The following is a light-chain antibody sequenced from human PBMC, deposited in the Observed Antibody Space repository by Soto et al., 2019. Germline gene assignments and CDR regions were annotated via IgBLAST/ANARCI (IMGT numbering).Light chain of an antibody. CDR3: QQFNNWPPLT. J-gene: IGKJ4*01. V-gene: IGKV3-15*01. CDR1: QFVSTN. Sequence: EVVMTQSPATLSVSPGERATLSCRASQFVSTNLAWYQQKPGQAPRLLIYSASTRATGIPARFSGSGSVTEFTLTISSPQSEDSAVYYCQQFNNWPPLTFGGETKVKIK. CDR2: SAS.